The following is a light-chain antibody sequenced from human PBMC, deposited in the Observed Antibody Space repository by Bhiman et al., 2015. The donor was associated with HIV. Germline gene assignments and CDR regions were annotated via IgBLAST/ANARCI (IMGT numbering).Light chain of an antibody. J-gene: IGLJ1*01. CDR3: CSYAGTSYV. Sequence: QSALTQPASVSGSPGQSITISCTGTSSDVGSYNLVSWYQXHPGKAPKLMIYEVNKRPSGVSNRFSGSKSGNTASLTISGLQAEDEADYYCCSYAGTSYVFGTGTKVTVL. V-gene: IGLV2-23*02. CDR2: EVN. CDR1: SSDVGSYNL.